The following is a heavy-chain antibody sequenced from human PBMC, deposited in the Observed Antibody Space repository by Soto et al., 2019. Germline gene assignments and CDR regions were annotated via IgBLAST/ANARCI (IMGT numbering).Heavy chain of an antibody. CDR2: TYYRSKWYN. CDR1: GDSVSSNSAA. D-gene: IGHD1-20*01. J-gene: IGHJ6*03. V-gene: IGHV6-1*01. CDR3: AREGAVYNWNYYYMDV. Sequence: SQTLSLTCAISGDSVSSNSAAWNWIRQSPSRGLEWLGRTYYRSKWYNDYAVSVKSRMTINPDTSKNQFSLQLNSVTPEDSAVYYCAREGAVYNWNYYYMDVWGKGTTVTVSS.